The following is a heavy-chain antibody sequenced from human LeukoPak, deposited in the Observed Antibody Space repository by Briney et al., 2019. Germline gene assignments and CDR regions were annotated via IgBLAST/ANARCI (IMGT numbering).Heavy chain of an antibody. J-gene: IGHJ4*02. CDR1: GFTFSSYG. CDR2: IRYDGSNK. V-gene: IGHV3-30*02. D-gene: IGHD2-15*01. CDR3: AKLAGHCSGGSCPP. Sequence: GGSLRLSCAASGFTFSSYGMHWVRQAPGKGLEWVAFIRYDGSNKYYADSVKGRFTISRDNSKNTLYLQMNSLRAEDTAVYYCAKLAGHCSGGSCPPWGQGTLVTVSS.